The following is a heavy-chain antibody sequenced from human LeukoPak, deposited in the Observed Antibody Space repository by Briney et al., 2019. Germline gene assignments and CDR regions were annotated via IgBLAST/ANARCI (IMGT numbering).Heavy chain of an antibody. CDR2: ISGGGNSI. D-gene: IGHD5-18*01. J-gene: IGHJ4*02. CDR3: ASSYGYNY. Sequence: PGGSLRLSCAASGFTFTSESMNWVRQAPGKGLEWVSYISGGGNSIYYADSVKGRFTISRDNSKNTLYLQMNSLRAEDTAVYYCASSYGYNYWGQGTLVTVSS. V-gene: IGHV3-48*01. CDR1: GFTFTSES.